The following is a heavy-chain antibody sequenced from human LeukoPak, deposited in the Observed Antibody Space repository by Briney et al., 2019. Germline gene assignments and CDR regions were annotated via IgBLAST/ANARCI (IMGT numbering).Heavy chain of an antibody. CDR2: ISSSSSYI. D-gene: IGHD3-9*01. CDR1: GFTFSSYS. J-gene: IGHJ5*02. V-gene: IGHV3-21*01. CDR3: AREYDILTGYST. Sequence: PGGSLRLSCAASGFTFSSYSMNWVRQAPGKGLEWVSSISSSSSYIYYADSVKGRFTISRDNAKNSLYLQMNSLRAEDMAVYYCAREYDILTGYSTWGQGTLVTVSS.